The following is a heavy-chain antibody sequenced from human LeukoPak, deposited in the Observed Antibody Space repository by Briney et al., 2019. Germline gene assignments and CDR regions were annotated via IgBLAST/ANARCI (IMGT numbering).Heavy chain of an antibody. CDR3: ARTMWGKYSGYDFAYDY. D-gene: IGHD5-12*01. V-gene: IGHV1-18*01. CDR2: ISAYNGNT. CDR1: GYTFTSYG. J-gene: IGHJ4*02. Sequence: ASVKVSCKASGYTFTSYGISWVRQAPGQGLEWMGWISAYNGNTNYAQKLQGRVTMTTDTSTSTAYMELRSLRSDDTAVYYCARTMWGKYSGYDFAYDYWGQGTLVTVSS.